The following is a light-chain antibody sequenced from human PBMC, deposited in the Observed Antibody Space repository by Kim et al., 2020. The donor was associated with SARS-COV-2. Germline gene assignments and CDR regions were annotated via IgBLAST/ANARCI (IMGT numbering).Light chain of an antibody. J-gene: IGLJ2*01. CDR1: SRQNSY. Sequence: ALGQTTMLTSHGDSRQNSYAAWCQQRPRQAPPLVLICNSNRPSGVPDRFSGSASGSTASLTISGAQAEDEADYYCTTRDNSGDHVIFGGGTKVTVL. CDR3: TTRDNSGDHVI. V-gene: IGLV3-19*01. CDR2: CNS.